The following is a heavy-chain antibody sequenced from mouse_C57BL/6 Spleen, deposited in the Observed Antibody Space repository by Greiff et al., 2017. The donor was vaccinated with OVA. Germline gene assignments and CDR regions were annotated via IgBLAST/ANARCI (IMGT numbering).Heavy chain of an antibody. CDR1: GFTFSSYA. CDR2: ISSGGDYI. D-gene: IGHD1-1*01. J-gene: IGHJ4*01. CDR3: TRDDPYYYGSSYDAMDY. Sequence: DVQLVESGEGLVKPGGSLKLSCAASGFTFSSYAMSWVRQTPEKRLEWVAYISSGGDYIYYADTVKGRFTISRDNARNTLYLQMSSLKSEDTAMYYCTRDDPYYYGSSYDAMDYWGQGTSVTVSS. V-gene: IGHV5-9-1*02.